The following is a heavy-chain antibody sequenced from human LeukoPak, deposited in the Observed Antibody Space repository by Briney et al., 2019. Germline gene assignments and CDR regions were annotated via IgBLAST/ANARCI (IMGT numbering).Heavy chain of an antibody. D-gene: IGHD6-19*01. V-gene: IGHV4-61*02. J-gene: IGHJ4*02. CDR3: ARDRPPIGSGWTHLFDY. CDR2: IYTSGST. CDR1: GYSISSGYY. Sequence: PSETLSLTCTVSGYSISSGYYWSWIRQPAGKGLDWIGRIYTSGSTNYNPSLKSRVTISVDTSKNQFSLKLSSVTAADTAVYYCARDRPPIGSGWTHLFDYWGQGTLVTVSS.